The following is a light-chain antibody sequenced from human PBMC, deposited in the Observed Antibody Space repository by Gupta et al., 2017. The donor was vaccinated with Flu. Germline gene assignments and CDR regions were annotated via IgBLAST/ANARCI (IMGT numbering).Light chain of an antibody. CDR2: GAS. CDR1: QSVSSSY. Sequence: IVFTHSPGTLSLSPGERATLSCRASQSVSSSYLAWYQQKPGQAPRLLIYGASSRATGIPDRFSGSGSGTDFTLTISRREPEDFAVYYCQQYGSSPLYSFGQGTKLEIK. V-gene: IGKV3-20*01. CDR3: QQYGSSPLYS. J-gene: IGKJ2*03.